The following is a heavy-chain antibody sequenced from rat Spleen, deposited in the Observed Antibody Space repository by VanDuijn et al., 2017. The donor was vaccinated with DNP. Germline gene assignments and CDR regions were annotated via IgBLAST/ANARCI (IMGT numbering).Heavy chain of an antibody. V-gene: IGHV5-22*01. J-gene: IGHJ2*01. CDR1: GFTFSDYY. CDR3: VRWNSGHFDY. Sequence: EVQLVESGGDLVQSGRSLKLLCAASGFTFSDYYMAWIRQAPTKGLEWVAYIRYDGGSTKYGDSVKGRFTISRDNAKNTLYLQMNSLRSEDLATYYCVRWNSGHFDYWGQGVMVPVSS. CDR2: IRYDGGST. D-gene: IGHD4-3*01.